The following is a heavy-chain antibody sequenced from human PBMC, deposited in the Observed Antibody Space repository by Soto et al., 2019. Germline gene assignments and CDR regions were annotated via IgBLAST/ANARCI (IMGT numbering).Heavy chain of an antibody. CDR2: IIPIFGTA. Sequence: QVQLVQSGAEVKKPGSSVKVSCKASGGTFSSYAISWVRQAPGQGLEWMGGIIPIFGTANYAQKFQGRVTITVDESRRTAYMELSSLRSEDTAVYYCARHVPAAGYYYGMDVWGQGTTVTVSS. J-gene: IGHJ6*02. D-gene: IGHD2-2*01. CDR1: GGTFSSYA. V-gene: IGHV1-69*12. CDR3: ARHVPAAGYYYGMDV.